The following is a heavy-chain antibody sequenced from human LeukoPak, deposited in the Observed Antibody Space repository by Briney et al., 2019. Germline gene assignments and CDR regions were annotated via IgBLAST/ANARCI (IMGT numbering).Heavy chain of an antibody. CDR3: ARTGYCSSTSCYKGDDYYYYMDV. Sequence: GASVKVSCKASGGTFSSYAISWVRQAPGQGLEWMGGIIPIFGTANYAQKFQGRVTITADESTSTAYMELSSLRSEDTAVYYCARTGYCSSTSCYKGDDYYYYMDVWGKGTTVTVSS. CDR2: IIPIFGTA. CDR1: GGTFSSYA. D-gene: IGHD2-2*01. J-gene: IGHJ6*03. V-gene: IGHV1-69*01.